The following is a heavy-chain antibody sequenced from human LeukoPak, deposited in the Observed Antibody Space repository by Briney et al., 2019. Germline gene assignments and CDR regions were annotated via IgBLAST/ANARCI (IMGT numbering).Heavy chain of an antibody. CDR1: GFIFSSNT. D-gene: IGHD1-26*01. Sequence: GGSLRLSCAASGFIFSSNTMNWVRQAPGKGLEWVSSISSSSSYIYYADSVKGRFTISSDNAKNSLYLQLNSLRADDTAIYYCARWDGGDWGQGTLVTVSS. V-gene: IGHV3-21*06. CDR3: ARWDGGD. J-gene: IGHJ4*02. CDR2: ISSSSSYI.